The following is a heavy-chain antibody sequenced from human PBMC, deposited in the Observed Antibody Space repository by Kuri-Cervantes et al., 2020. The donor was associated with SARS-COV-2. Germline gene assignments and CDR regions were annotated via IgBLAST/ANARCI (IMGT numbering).Heavy chain of an antibody. CDR2: INPNSGGT. Sequence: ASVKVSCKASGYTFTSYGISWVRQAPGQGLEWMGWINPNSGGTNYAQKFQGWVTMTRDTSISTAYMELSRLRSDDTAVYYCARGPYYYDSSGYYTSVYYYGMDVWGQGTTVTVSS. J-gene: IGHJ6*02. CDR1: GYTFTSYG. V-gene: IGHV1-2*04. D-gene: IGHD3-22*01. CDR3: ARGPYYYDSSGYYTSVYYYGMDV.